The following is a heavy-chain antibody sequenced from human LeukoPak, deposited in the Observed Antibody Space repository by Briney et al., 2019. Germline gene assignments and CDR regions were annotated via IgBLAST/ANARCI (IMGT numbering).Heavy chain of an antibody. J-gene: IGHJ5*02. Sequence: GGSLRLSCAASGFTVSSHHINWVRQAPGKGLEWVSVIYSGGKTYYAESVKGRFTISRDNSKNTVDLQVNSLRAEDTAVYYCARNLGLVGGTFYNWFDPWGQGTLVTVSS. CDR3: ARNLGLVGGTFYNWFDP. CDR2: IYSGGKT. V-gene: IGHV3-53*01. D-gene: IGHD1-26*01. CDR1: GFTVSSHH.